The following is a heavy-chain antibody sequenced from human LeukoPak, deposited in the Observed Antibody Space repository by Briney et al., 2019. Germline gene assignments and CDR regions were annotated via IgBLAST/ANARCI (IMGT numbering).Heavy chain of an antibody. CDR1: GGTFSSYA. CDR2: IIPIFGTA. V-gene: IGHV1-69*13. D-gene: IGHD3-22*01. Sequence: ASVKVSCKASGGTFSSYAISWVRQAPGQGLEWMGGIIPIFGTANYAQKFQGRVTITADESTSTAYMELSSLRSEDTAVYYCARDLKDYYDSSGYKYYFDYWGQGTLVTVSS. CDR3: ARDLKDYYDSSGYKYYFDY. J-gene: IGHJ4*02.